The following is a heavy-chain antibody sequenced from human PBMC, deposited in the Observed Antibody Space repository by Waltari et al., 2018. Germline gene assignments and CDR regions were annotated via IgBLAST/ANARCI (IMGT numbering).Heavy chain of an antibody. D-gene: IGHD3-3*01. J-gene: IGHJ6*03. Sequence: EVQLLESGGGLVQPGGSLRLSCAASGFTFSSYAMSWVRQAPGEGLEWVSVIYSGGRTYYADSVKGRFTIARDNSKNTLYLQMNSLRAEDTAVYYCAKDNDRTYDFWSGYPYYMDVWGKGTTVTVSS. V-gene: IGHV3-23*03. CDR2: IYSGGRT. CDR3: AKDNDRTYDFWSGYPYYMDV. CDR1: GFTFSSYA.